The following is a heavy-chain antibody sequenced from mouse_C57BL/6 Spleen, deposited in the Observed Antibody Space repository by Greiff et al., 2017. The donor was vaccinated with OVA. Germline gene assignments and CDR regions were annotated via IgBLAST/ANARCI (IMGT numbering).Heavy chain of an antibody. V-gene: IGHV1-19*01. Sequence: VQLQQSGPVLVKPGASVKMSCKASGYTFTDYYMYWVKQSHGKSLEWIGVINPYNGGNSYNQKFKGKATLTVDKSSSTAYMELNSLSSEDSAVDDCGNSGPYAMEYWGKGTSVTVAS. CDR2: INPYNGGN. CDR1: GYTFTDYY. J-gene: IGHJ4*01. CDR3: GNSGPYAMEY.